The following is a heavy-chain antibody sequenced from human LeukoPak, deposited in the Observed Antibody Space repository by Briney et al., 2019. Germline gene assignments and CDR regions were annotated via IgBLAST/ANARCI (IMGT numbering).Heavy chain of an antibody. CDR2: IYHSGST. CDR1: GYSISSGYY. J-gene: IGHJ4*02. V-gene: IGHV4-38-2*02. Sequence: SETLSLTCTVSGYSISSGYYWGWIRQPPGKGLEWIGSIYHSGSTYYNPSLKSRVTISVDTSKNQFSLKLSSVTAADTAVYYCAGTTIFGVVDYWGQGTLVTVSS. CDR3: AGTTIFGVVDY. D-gene: IGHD3-3*01.